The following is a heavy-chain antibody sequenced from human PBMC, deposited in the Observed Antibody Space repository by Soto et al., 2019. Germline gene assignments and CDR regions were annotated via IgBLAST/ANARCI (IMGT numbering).Heavy chain of an antibody. J-gene: IGHJ6*02. Sequence: GGSLRLSCAASGFTFSSYAMSWVRQAPGKGLEWVSAISGSGGSTYYADSVKGRFTISRDNSKNTLYLQMNSLRAEDTAVYYCAKDREIWFGEPLYYYYYGMDVWGQGTTVTVSS. D-gene: IGHD3-10*01. V-gene: IGHV3-23*01. CDR1: GFTFSSYA. CDR3: AKDREIWFGEPLYYYYYGMDV. CDR2: ISGSGGST.